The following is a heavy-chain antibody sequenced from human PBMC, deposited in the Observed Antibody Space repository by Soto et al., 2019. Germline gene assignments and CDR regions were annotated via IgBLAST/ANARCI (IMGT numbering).Heavy chain of an antibody. V-gene: IGHV3-30*18. J-gene: IGHJ6*02. Sequence: QVQLVESGGGVVQPGRSLRLSCAASGFTFSSYGMHWVRQAPGKGLEWVAVISYDGSNKYYADSVKGRFTISRDNSKNPLDLQMNSLRAEDTAVYYCAKILQLGDYAYYYYGMDVWGQVTTVTVSS. CDR3: AKILQLGDYAYYYYGMDV. CDR1: GFTFSSYG. CDR2: ISYDGSNK. D-gene: IGHD4-17*01.